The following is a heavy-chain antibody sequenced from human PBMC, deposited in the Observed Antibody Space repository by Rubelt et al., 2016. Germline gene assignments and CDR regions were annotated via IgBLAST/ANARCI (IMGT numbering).Heavy chain of an antibody. V-gene: IGHV4-34*01. CDR3: ARRGVEVVVVVAAHAFDI. Sequence: QVQLQQWGAGLLKPSETLSLTCAVYGGSFSGYYWSCIRQPPGKGLEWIGEINHSGSTYYNPSLKCWVIISVYTSKNQFSLKLSSVTAADTAVYYCARRGVEVVVVVAAHAFDIWGQGTMVTVSS. J-gene: IGHJ3*02. CDR1: GGSFSGYY. D-gene: IGHD2-15*01. CDR2: INHSGST.